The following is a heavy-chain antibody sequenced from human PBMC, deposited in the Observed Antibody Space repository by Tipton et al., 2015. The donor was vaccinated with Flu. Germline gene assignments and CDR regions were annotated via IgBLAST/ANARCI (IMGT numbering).Heavy chain of an antibody. D-gene: IGHD6-13*01. CDR2: IYPGDSDT. J-gene: IGHJ4*02. CDR3: VRQPTIAAAGAYFDY. V-gene: IGHV5-51*01. Sequence: QLVQSGAEVKKPGESLKISCKGSGYSFTIYWIGWVRQMPGKGLEWMGIIYPGDSDTRYGPSFQGQVTISADKSISTAYLQWSSLKASDTAVYYCVRQPTIAAAGAYFDYWGQGTLVTVSS. CDR1: GYSFTIYW.